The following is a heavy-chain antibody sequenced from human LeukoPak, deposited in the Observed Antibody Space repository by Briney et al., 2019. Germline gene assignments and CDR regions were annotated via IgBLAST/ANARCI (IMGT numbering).Heavy chain of an antibody. Sequence: SETLSLTCAVYGGSFSGHYWSWIRHLPGQGLEWIGYITHSGSTSYNPSLKSRLTISVDTSKNHFSLKLTSVTVADTAVYFCARDCGAGSCSIGIFDFWGQGALVSVSS. V-gene: IGHV4-34*09. CDR2: ITHSGST. CDR3: ARDCGAGSCSIGIFDF. CDR1: GGSFSGHY. D-gene: IGHD2-15*01. J-gene: IGHJ4*02.